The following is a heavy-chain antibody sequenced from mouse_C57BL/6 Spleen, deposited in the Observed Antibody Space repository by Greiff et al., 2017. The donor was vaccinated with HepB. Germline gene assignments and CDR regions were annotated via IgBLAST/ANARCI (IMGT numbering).Heavy chain of an antibody. CDR3: ATSTTVSDWFAY. V-gene: IGHV1-82*01. J-gene: IGHJ3*01. D-gene: IGHD1-1*01. CDR1: GYAFSSSW. CDR2: IYPGDGDT. Sequence: QVQLQQSGPELVKPGASVKISCKASGYAFSSSWMNWVKQRPGKGLEWIGRIYPGDGDTNYNGKYKGKATLTADKSSSTAYMQLSSLTSEDSAVYFCATSTTVSDWFAYWGQGTLVTVSA.